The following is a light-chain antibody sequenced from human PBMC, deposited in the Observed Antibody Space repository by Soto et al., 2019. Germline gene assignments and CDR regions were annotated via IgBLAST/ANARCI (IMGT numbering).Light chain of an antibody. Sequence: QSVLTQPPSVSGAPGQRVTISCTGSSSNIGAGYDLHWYQQLPGTAPKLLIYGNNNRPSGVPDRFSGSKSGTSASLAVTRLQAEDEADYYCQSYATGLSVLYVFGTGTKLTVL. CDR2: GNN. CDR3: QSYATGLSVLYV. CDR1: SSNIGAGYD. V-gene: IGLV1-40*01. J-gene: IGLJ1*01.